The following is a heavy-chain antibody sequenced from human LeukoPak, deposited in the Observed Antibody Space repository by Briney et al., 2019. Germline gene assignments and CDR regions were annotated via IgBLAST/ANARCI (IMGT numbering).Heavy chain of an antibody. CDR3: ARGGYSYGYDGYYFDY. V-gene: IGHV3-30-3*01. D-gene: IGHD5-18*01. J-gene: IGHJ4*02. Sequence: GGSLRLSCAASGFTFSSYAMHWVRQAPGKGLEWVAVISYDGSNKYYADSVKGRFTISRDNSKNTLYLQMNSLRAEDTAVYYCARGGYSYGYDGYYFDYWGQGTLVTVSS. CDR2: ISYDGSNK. CDR1: GFTFSSYA.